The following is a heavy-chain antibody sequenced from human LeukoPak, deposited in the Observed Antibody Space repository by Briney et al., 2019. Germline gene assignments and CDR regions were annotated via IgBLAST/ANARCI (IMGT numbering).Heavy chain of an antibody. CDR3: AKDATVAAQYYYYYYGMDV. V-gene: IGHV3-23*01. D-gene: IGHD6-19*01. CDR2: ISGSGGST. CDR1: GFTFSSYA. J-gene: IGHJ6*02. Sequence: PGGSLRLSCAASGFTFSSYAMSWVRQAPGQGLEWVSAISGSGGSTYYADSAKGPFTISRDNSKNTLYLQMNSVRAEDTAVYYCAKDATVAAQYYYYYYGMDVWGQGTTVTVSS.